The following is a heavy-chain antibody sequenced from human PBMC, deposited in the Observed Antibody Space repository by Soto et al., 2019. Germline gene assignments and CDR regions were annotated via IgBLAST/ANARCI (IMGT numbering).Heavy chain of an antibody. J-gene: IGHJ4*02. CDR3: ATGGPTRDFFDY. Sequence: ASVKVSCKVSGYTLTELSMHWVRQAPGKGLEWMGDFDPEDGETIYAQKFQGRVTMTEDTSTDTAYMELSSLRSEDTAVYYCATGGPTRDFFDYWGQGTLVTVSS. D-gene: IGHD4-17*01. CDR1: GYTLTELS. V-gene: IGHV1-24*01. CDR2: FDPEDGET.